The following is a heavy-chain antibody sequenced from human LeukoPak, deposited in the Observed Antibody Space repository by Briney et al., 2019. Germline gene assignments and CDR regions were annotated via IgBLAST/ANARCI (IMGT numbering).Heavy chain of an antibody. CDR2: IRYNGNNQ. Sequence: GGSLRLSCAASGFTFDNYGMHWVRQAPGKGLEWVAFIRYNGNNQYYADSVKGRFTISRDNSKNTLYLQMNSLKGDDTAVYYCAKDSAFYYIDVWGKGTTVIISS. CDR3: AKDSAFYYIDV. CDR1: GFTFDNYG. J-gene: IGHJ6*03. V-gene: IGHV3-30*02. D-gene: IGHD3-10*01.